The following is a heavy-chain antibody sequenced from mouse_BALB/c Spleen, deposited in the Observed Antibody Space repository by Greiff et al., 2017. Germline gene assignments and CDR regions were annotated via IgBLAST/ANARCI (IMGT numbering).Heavy chain of an antibody. D-gene: IGHD2-4*01. CDR3: ARSYDYDKGYAMDY. Sequence: QVQLQQSGAELMKPGASVKISCKATGYTFSSYWIEWVKQRPGHGLEWIGEILPGSGSTNYNEKFKGKATFTADTSSNTAYMQLSSLTSEDSAVYYCARSYDYDKGYAMDYWGQGTSVTVSS. CDR2: ILPGSGST. CDR1: GYTFSSYW. J-gene: IGHJ4*01. V-gene: IGHV1-9*01.